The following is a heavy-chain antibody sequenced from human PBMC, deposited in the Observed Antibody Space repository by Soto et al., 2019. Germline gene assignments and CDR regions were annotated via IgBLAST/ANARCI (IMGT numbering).Heavy chain of an antibody. Sequence: GGSLRLSCAASGFTFTNAWMNWVRQAPGKGLEWVSRIKTKADGGTTNYAAPVKGRFTISRDDSENTLYLQMNSLKASDTAMYYRARLRSAYDAFDIWGQGTMVTVSS. D-gene: IGHD4-17*01. CDR2: IKTKADGGTT. CDR3: ARLRSAYDAFDI. CDR1: GFTFTNAW. V-gene: IGHV3-15*07. J-gene: IGHJ3*02.